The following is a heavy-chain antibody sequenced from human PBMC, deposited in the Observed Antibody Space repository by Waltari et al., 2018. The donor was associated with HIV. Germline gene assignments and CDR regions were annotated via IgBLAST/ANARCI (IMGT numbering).Heavy chain of an antibody. CDR2: INHSGST. CDR3: ARRRYCSSTSCYTVGPYWFDP. CDR1: GGSFSCYY. V-gene: IGHV4-34*01. J-gene: IGHJ5*02. D-gene: IGHD2-2*02. Sequence: QVQLQQWGAGLLKPSETLSLTCAVYGGSFSCYYWRWIRQPPGKGLEWIGEINHSGSTNYNPSLKSRVTISVDTSKNQFSLKLSSVTAADTAVYYCARRRYCSSTSCYTVGPYWFDPWGQGTLVTVSS.